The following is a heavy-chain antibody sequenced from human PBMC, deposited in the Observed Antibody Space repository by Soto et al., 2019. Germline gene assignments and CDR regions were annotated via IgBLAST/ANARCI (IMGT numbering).Heavy chain of an antibody. CDR1: GGSFSGYY. V-gene: IGHV4-34*01. Sequence: SETLSLTCAVYGGSFSGYYWSWIRQPPGKGLEWIGEINHSGSTNYNPSLKSRVTISVDTSKNQFSLKLSSVTAADTAVYYCARLPRYYYDSSGYYYAFDIWGQGTMVTVSS. CDR3: ARLPRYYYDSSGYYYAFDI. CDR2: INHSGST. D-gene: IGHD3-22*01. J-gene: IGHJ3*02.